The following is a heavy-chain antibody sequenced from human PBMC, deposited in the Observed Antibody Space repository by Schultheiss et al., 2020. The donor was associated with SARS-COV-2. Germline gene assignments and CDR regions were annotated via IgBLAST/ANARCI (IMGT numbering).Heavy chain of an antibody. CDR2: INPNSGGT. CDR1: GYTFTGYY. Sequence: ASVKVSCKASGYTFTGYYMHWVRQAPGQGLEWMGWINPNSGGTNYAQKFQGWVTMTRDTSISTAYMELSRLRSEDTAVYYCARAAVTPYFFDYWGQGTLVTVSS. CDR3: ARAAVTPYFFDY. V-gene: IGHV1-2*04. J-gene: IGHJ4*02. D-gene: IGHD4-17*01.